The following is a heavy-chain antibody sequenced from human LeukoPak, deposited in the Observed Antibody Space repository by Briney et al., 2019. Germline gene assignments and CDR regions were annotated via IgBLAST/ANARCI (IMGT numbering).Heavy chain of an antibody. CDR3: AKVWGPRGWLQFGGY. CDR2: ISGSGGST. J-gene: IGHJ4*02. D-gene: IGHD5-24*01. Sequence: EGSLRLSYAASGFTFSSYAMSWVRQAPGKGLEWVSAISGSGGSTYYADSVKGRFTISRDNSKNTLYLQMNSLRAEDTAVYYCAKVWGPRGWLQFGGYWGQGTLVTVSS. V-gene: IGHV3-23*01. CDR1: GFTFSSYA.